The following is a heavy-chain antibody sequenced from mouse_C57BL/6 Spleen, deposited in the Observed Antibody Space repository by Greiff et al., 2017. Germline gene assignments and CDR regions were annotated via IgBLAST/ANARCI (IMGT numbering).Heavy chain of an antibody. D-gene: IGHD2-12*01. CDR1: GYTFTDYE. Sequence: QVHVKQSGAELVRPGASVTLSCKASGYTFTDYEMHWVKQTPVHGLEWIGAIDPETGGTAYNQKFKGKAILTADKSSSTAYMELRSLTSEDSAVYYCTRAELLLDYWGQGTTLTVSS. CDR2: IDPETGGT. CDR3: TRAELLLDY. J-gene: IGHJ2*01. V-gene: IGHV1-15*01.